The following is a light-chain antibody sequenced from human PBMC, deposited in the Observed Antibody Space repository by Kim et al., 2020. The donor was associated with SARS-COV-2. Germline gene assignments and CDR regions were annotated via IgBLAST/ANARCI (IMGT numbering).Light chain of an antibody. J-gene: IGKJ2*01. V-gene: IGKV3-15*01. CDR2: GAY. Sequence: LSVSPGERATLSCRASQSVSSNLAWYQQKPGQAPRHLVYGAYTRATGIPARFSGSGSGTEFTLTISSLQSEDFAVYYCQQYNNWYTFGQGTKLEI. CDR1: QSVSSN. CDR3: QQYNNWYT.